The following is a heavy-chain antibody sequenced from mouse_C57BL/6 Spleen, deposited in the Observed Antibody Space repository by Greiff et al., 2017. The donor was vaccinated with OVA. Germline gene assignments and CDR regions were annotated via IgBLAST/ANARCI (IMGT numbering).Heavy chain of an antibody. CDR2: IDPETGGT. CDR1: GYTFNDYE. J-gene: IGHJ4*01. CDR3: TGILRGAMDY. V-gene: IGHV1-15*01. D-gene: IGHD1-1*01. Sequence: VKLQESGAELVRPGASVTLSCTASGYTFNDYEMHWVKQTPVHGLEWIGAIDPETGGTAYNQKFKGKAILTADKSSSTAYMELRSLTSEDSAVYYCTGILRGAMDYWGQGTSVTVSS.